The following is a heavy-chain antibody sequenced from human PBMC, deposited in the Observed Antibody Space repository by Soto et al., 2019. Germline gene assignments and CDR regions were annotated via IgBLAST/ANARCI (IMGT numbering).Heavy chain of an antibody. CDR2: INTRSDT. V-gene: IGHV3-21*01. CDR3: AREENRWPLAFGLDV. J-gene: IGHJ6*02. CDR1: GFPFTTYR. Sequence: PGGSLRLSFSASGFPFTTYRINWVRQAPGKGLEWVSSINTRSDTFYADSVKGRFTISRDNANNSVSLQMNSLRADDTAVYYFAREENRWPLAFGLDVWGQGTTVTVSS. D-gene: IGHD2-15*01.